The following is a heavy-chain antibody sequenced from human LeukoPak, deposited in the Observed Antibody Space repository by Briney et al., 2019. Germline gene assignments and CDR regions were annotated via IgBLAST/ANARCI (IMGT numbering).Heavy chain of an antibody. V-gene: IGHV1-18*01. D-gene: IGHD2-15*01. CDR2: ISAYNGNT. J-gene: IGHJ5*02. Sequence: ASVKVSCKASGYTFTSYGISWVRQAPGQGLEWMGWISAYNGNTNYAQKLQGRVTMTTDTSTSTAYMELRSLRSDDTAVYYCARDRDDCSGGSCYSGWFDPWGQGTLVTVSS. CDR3: ARDRDDCSGGSCYSGWFDP. CDR1: GYTFTSYG.